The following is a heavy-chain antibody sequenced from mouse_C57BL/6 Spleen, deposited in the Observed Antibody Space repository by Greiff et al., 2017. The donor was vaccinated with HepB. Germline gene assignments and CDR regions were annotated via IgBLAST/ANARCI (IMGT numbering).Heavy chain of an antibody. CDR2: IHPNSGST. D-gene: IGHD2-1*01. J-gene: IGHJ3*01. V-gene: IGHV1-64*01. Sequence: QVQLQQPGAELVKPGASVKLSCKASGYTFTSYWMHWVKQRPGQGLEWIGMIHPNSGSTNYNEKFKSKATLTVDKSSSTAYMQLSSLTSEDSAVYYCAGYYGNYEAWFAYWGQGTLVTVSA. CDR1: GYTFTSYW. CDR3: AGYYGNYEAWFAY.